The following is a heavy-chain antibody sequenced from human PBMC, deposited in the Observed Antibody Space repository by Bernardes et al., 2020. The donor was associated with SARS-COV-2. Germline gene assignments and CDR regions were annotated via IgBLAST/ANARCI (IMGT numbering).Heavy chain of an antibody. D-gene: IGHD3-9*01. V-gene: IGHV3-23*01. Sequence: GGSLRLSCVASGFTFISQAMSWVCQAPGKGLEWVSTISASGGSTYYADPVTGRFTISRDNSKNTLYLQMNSLTAEDTAVYFCANVANRALTGEGYWGQGTLVTVSS. CDR3: ANVANRALTGEGY. J-gene: IGHJ4*02. CDR1: GFTFISQA. CDR2: ISASGGST.